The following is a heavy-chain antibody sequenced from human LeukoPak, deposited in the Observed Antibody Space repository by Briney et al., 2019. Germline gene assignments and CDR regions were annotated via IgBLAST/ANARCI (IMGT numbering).Heavy chain of an antibody. J-gene: IGHJ4*02. Sequence: ASVKVSCKASGYTFNIYGINWVRQAPGQGLEWMGYISAYSGHTDYEQKFQGRLTMTTDTPSNTAYMELRSLRSDDTAVYYCGRGSRWTYHADYWGQGTLVTVSS. D-gene: IGHD3/OR15-3a*01. CDR2: ISAYSGHT. CDR1: GYTFNIYG. V-gene: IGHV1-18*01. CDR3: GRGSRWTYHADY.